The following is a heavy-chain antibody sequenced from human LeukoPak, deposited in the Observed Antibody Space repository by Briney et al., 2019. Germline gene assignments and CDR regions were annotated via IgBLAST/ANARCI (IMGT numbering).Heavy chain of an antibody. J-gene: IGHJ5*02. V-gene: IGHV1-2*02. D-gene: IGHD6-13*01. Sequence: ASVKVSCKASGYTFTGYYIHWVRQAPGQGLEWMGWINPNSGATNYAQKFQGRVTMTRDTSISTAYMELSRLRSDDTAVYYCARAHLIAAAGYNWFDPWGQGTLVTVSS. CDR3: ARAHLIAAAGYNWFDP. CDR2: INPNSGAT. CDR1: GYTFTGYY.